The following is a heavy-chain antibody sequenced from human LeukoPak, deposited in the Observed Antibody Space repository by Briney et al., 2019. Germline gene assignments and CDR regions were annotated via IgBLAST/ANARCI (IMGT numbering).Heavy chain of an antibody. V-gene: IGHV3-30*03. Sequence: PGGSLRLSCAASGFTFSSYGMHWVRQAPGKGLEWVAVISYDGSNKYYADSVKGRFTISRDNSKNTLYLQMNSLRAEDTAVYYCARDYDSSGSLDYWGQGTLVTVSS. J-gene: IGHJ4*02. CDR2: ISYDGSNK. D-gene: IGHD3-22*01. CDR1: GFTFSSYG. CDR3: ARDYDSSGSLDY.